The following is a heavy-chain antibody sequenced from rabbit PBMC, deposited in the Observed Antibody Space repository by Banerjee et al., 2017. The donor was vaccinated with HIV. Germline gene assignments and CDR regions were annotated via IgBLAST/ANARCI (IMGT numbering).Heavy chain of an antibody. CDR2: INTGSGGST. D-gene: IGHD7-1*01. Sequence: QSLEESRGGLVQPEGSLTLTCTASGFSFSSYWMCWVRQAPGKGLEWIGCINTGSGGSTYYASWAKGRFTISKTSSTTVTLQMTSLTAADTATYFCARDRTGDGIIGDLWGPGTLVTVS. V-gene: IGHV1S40*01. J-gene: IGHJ4*01. CDR3: ARDRTGDGIIGDL. CDR1: GFSFSSYW.